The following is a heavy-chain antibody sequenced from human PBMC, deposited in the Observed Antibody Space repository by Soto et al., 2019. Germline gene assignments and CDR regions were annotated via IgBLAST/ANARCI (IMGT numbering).Heavy chain of an antibody. V-gene: IGHV5-10-1*01. D-gene: IGHD3-3*01. J-gene: IGHJ6*02. CDR3: AGGPEWRYGMDV. CDR2: IDPSDSYT. CDR1: GYSFTSYW. Sequence: GESLKISCKGSGYSFTSYWISWVRQMPGKGLEWMGRIDPSDSYTNYSPSFQGHVTISADKSISTAYLQWSSLKASDTAMYYCAGGPEWRYGMDVWGQGXTVTVYS.